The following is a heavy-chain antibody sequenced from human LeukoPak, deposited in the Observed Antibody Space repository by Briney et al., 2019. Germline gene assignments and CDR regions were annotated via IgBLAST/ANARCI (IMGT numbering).Heavy chain of an antibody. J-gene: IGHJ5*02. Sequence: SETLSLTCRVSGASINSGSNYWGWIRQPPGTTLEWIGSIYSSGSTYYNPSLKSRVIIMINTPKNHFSLTLSSVTAADTAVYYCARNLEYNWFDPWGQGTLVTVSS. D-gene: IGHD5-24*01. V-gene: IGHV4-39*07. CDR1: GASINSGSNY. CDR2: IYSSGST. CDR3: ARNLEYNWFDP.